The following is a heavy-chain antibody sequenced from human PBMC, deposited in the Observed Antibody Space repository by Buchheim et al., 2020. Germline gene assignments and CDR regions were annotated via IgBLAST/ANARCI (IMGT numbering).Heavy chain of an antibody. J-gene: IGHJ6*02. V-gene: IGHV4-34*01. CDR2: INHSGSP. CDR1: GGSFSGYY. Sequence: QVQLQQWGAGLLKPSETLSLTCAVYGGSFSGYYWNWIRQPPRKGLEWIGEINHSGSPNYNPSLKSRLTISVDTSKNHLSLRLSSVTAADTAVYYCARGVVEDDFWTGYLAYGMDVWGQGTT. CDR3: ARGVVEDDFWTGYLAYGMDV. D-gene: IGHD3/OR15-3a*01.